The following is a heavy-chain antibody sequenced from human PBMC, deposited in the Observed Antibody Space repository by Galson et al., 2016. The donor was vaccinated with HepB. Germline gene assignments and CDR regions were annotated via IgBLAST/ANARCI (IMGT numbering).Heavy chain of an antibody. CDR3: ARVVLVGATVPDY. CDR2: TSVYNGKT. J-gene: IGHJ4*02. CDR1: GYTFTSYG. V-gene: IGHV1-18*01. D-gene: IGHD1-26*01. Sequence: SVKVSCKASGYTFTSYGISWVRQAPGQGLEWMGWTSVYNGKTNYAQKVQGRVTMTTDTSTSTAYMGLRSLRSDDTAVNYCARVVLVGATVPDYWGQGTLVTVSS.